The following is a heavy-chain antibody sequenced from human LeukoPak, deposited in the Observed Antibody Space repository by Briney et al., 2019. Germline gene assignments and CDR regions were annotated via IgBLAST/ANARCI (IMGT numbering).Heavy chain of an antibody. V-gene: IGHV3-15*01. CDR1: GFTFNDAW. J-gene: IGHJ4*02. D-gene: IGHD3-3*01. Sequence: GGSLRLSCAASGFTFNDAWMSWVRQAPGKGLEWVGRVKSKTDGGTTDYAAPVKGRFTISRDDSKTTLYLQMSSLTTEDTAVYFCSAGVGTSDFDYWGQGTLVTVSS. CDR3: SAGVGTSDFDY. CDR2: VKSKTDGGTT.